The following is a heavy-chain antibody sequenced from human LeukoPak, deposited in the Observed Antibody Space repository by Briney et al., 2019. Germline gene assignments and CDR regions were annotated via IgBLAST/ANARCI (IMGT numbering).Heavy chain of an antibody. CDR3: ASAYSGSLDAFDI. J-gene: IGHJ3*02. D-gene: IGHD1-26*01. V-gene: IGHV5-51*01. CDR2: IYPGDSDT. Sequence: ASVKVSCKASGYSFTSYWIGWVRQMSGKGLECMGIIYPGDSDTRYSLSFQGQVSISADKSISTAYLQWSSLKASDTAMYYCASAYSGSLDAFDIWGQGTMVTVSS. CDR1: GYSFTSYW.